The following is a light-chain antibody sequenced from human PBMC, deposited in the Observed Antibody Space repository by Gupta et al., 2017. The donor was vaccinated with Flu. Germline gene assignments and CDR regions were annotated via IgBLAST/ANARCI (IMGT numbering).Light chain of an antibody. J-gene: IGKJ1*01. CDR1: QSVSSSY. Sequence: EIVLTQSPGTLSLSPGKRATLSCRASQSVSSSYLAWYQQKPGQSPRLLIYGASSRATGIPDRFSGSGSGTDFTLTISRLEPEEFAVYYCQQYGSSPWTFGQGTKVEIK. CDR3: QQYGSSPWT. V-gene: IGKV3-20*01. CDR2: GAS.